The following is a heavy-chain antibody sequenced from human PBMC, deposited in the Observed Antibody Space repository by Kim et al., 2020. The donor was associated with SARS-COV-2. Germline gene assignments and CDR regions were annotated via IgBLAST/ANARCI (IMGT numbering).Heavy chain of an antibody. Sequence: GGSLRLSCAASGFTFSSYGMHWVRQAPGKGLEWVAVISYDGSNKYYADSVKGRFTISRDNSKNTLYLQMNSLRAEDTAVYYCAKEADPSFLEWLPLMDVWGKGTTVTVSS. CDR1: GFTFSSYG. V-gene: IGHV3-30*18. CDR3: AKEADPSFLEWLPLMDV. CDR2: ISYDGSNK. J-gene: IGHJ6*04. D-gene: IGHD3-3*01.